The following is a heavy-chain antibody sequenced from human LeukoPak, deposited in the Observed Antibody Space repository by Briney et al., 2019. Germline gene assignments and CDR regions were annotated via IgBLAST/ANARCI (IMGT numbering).Heavy chain of an antibody. Sequence: ASETLSLTCAVYGGSFSGYYWSWIRQPPGKGLEWIGEINHSGSTNYNPSLKSRVTISVDKSKNQFSLKLSSVTAADTAVYYCARVTAARPFDYWGQGTLVTVSS. CDR1: GGSFSGYY. D-gene: IGHD6-6*01. J-gene: IGHJ4*02. CDR3: ARVTAARPFDY. V-gene: IGHV4-34*01. CDR2: INHSGST.